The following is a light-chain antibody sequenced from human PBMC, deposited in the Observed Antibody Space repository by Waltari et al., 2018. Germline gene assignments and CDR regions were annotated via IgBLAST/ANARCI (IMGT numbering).Light chain of an antibody. CDR1: QSVSTY. CDR3: QQSGT. V-gene: IGKV3-11*01. Sequence: EIVLTQSPATLSLSPGERATVSCRASQSVSTYLAWYQQKPGQAPRLLIYDASNSATGIPARFGGSGSGTDFTLTISSLEPEDFAVYYCQQSGTFGQGTKVEIK. CDR2: DAS. J-gene: IGKJ1*01.